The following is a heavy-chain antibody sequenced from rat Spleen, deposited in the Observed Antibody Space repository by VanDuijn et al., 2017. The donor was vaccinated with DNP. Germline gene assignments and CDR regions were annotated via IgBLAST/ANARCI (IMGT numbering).Heavy chain of an antibody. CDR2: INKDSSTI. V-gene: IGHV4-2*01. D-gene: IGHD1-11*01. CDR3: AKGPNYGGWSDYFDY. J-gene: IGHJ2*01. Sequence: EVKLVESGGGLVQPGRSLKLSCAASGFNFNDYWLGWVRQAPGKGIEWIGEINKDSSTIKYIPSLKEKITISRDNVQNTLYLQMSKVGSEDTAIYYCAKGPNYGGWSDYFDYWGQGVMVTVSS. CDR1: GFNFNDYW.